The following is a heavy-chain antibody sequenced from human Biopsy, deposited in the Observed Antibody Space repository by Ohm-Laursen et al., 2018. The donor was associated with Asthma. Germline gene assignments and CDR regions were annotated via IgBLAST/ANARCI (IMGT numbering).Heavy chain of an antibody. Sequence: SSVKVSCKVSGYTFTSYYMHWVRQAPGQGLEWMGIINPSGGSTSYAQKFQGRVTMTRDTSTSTVYMELSSLRSEDTAVYYCAGAGALIVGATMGYWGQGTLVTVSS. J-gene: IGHJ4*02. D-gene: IGHD1-26*01. CDR3: AGAGALIVGATMGY. CDR1: GYTFTSYY. V-gene: IGHV1-46*01. CDR2: INPSGGST.